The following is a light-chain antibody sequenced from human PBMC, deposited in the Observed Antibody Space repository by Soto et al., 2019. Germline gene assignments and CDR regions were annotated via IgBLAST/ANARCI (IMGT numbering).Light chain of an antibody. CDR3: SSYAGSNNLGV. J-gene: IGLJ2*01. Sequence: QSALTQPPSASGSPGQSVTISCTGTSSDVGGYNYVSWYQQHPGKAPKLMIYEVSKRPSGVPDCFSGSKSGNTASLTVSGLQAEDEADSYCSSYAGSNNLGVFGGGTKVTVL. CDR2: EVS. V-gene: IGLV2-8*01. CDR1: SSDVGGYNY.